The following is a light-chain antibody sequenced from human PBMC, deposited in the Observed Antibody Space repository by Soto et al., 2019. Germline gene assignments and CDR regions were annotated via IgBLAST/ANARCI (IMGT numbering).Light chain of an antibody. CDR3: LIFYDGVAV. CDR1: TGDVTNGRW. Sequence: QAVVTQEPSLTVSPGGTVTLTCGSSTGDVTNGRWPYWFQQRPGQVPRTLIHDTSNKHSWTPARFSGSLLGGKAALTLSGAQSEDEAAYYCLIFYDGVAVFGGGTQLTVL. V-gene: IGLV7-46*01. J-gene: IGLJ7*01. CDR2: DTS.